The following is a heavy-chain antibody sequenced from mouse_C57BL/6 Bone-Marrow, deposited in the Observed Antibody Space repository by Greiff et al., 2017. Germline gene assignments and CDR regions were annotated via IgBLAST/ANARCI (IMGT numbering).Heavy chain of an antibody. J-gene: IGHJ1*03. D-gene: IGHD1-1*01. V-gene: IGHV1-4*01. CDR3: AREYYGSSPYGYFDV. Sequence: LVESGAELARPGASVKMSCKASGYTFTSYTMHWVKQRPGQGLEWIGYINPSSGYTKYNQKFKDKATLTADKSSSTAYMQLSSLTSEDSAVYYCAREYYGSSPYGYFDVWGTGTTVTVSS. CDR1: GYTFTSYT. CDR2: INPSSGYT.